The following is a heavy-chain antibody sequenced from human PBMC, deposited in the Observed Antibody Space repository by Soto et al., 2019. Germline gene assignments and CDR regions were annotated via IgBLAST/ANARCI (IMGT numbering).Heavy chain of an antibody. CDR3: ARYRIAAAGTGGYYFDY. CDR1: GGSISSYY. D-gene: IGHD6-13*01. CDR2: IYYSGST. J-gene: IGHJ4*02. Sequence: SETLSLTCTVSGGSISSYYWSWIRQPPGKGLEWIGYIYYSGSTNYNPSLKSRVTISVDTSKNQFSLKLSSVTAADTAVYYCARYRIAAAGTGGYYFDYWGQGTLVPVSS. V-gene: IGHV4-59*01.